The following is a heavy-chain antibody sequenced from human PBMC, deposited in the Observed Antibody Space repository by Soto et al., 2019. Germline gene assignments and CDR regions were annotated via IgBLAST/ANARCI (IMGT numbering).Heavy chain of an antibody. CDR1: GYTFTSYG. CDR3: ARVPDYGDYPYFQP. V-gene: IGHV1-18*01. Sequence: ASVKVSCTASGYTFTSYGISWVRQAPGQGLEWMGWISAYNGNTNYAQKLQGRVTMTTDTSTSTAYMELRSLRSDDTAVYYWARVPDYGDYPYFQPWGQGTLVTVSS. CDR2: ISAYNGNT. D-gene: IGHD4-17*01. J-gene: IGHJ1*01.